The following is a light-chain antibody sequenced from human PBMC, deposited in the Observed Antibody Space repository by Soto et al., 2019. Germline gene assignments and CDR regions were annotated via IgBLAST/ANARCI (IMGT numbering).Light chain of an antibody. CDR3: ASKATSSTFV. V-gene: IGLV2-14*03. J-gene: IGLJ2*01. CDR1: SSDVGAYDH. CDR2: DVR. Sequence: QSVLTQPSSMSGSPGQSITISCTGTSSDVGAYDHVSWHQQRPGRAPKVLIYDVRIRPSEVSHRFSGSKCGATASLTSSGLQAEDEAFYYCASKATSSTFVFGGGTKVTVL.